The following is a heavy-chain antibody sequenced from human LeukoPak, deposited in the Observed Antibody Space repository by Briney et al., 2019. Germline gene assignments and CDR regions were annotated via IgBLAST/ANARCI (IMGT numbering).Heavy chain of an antibody. V-gene: IGHV1-24*01. CDR1: GYSLRVLS. CDR3: ATQRPAGGFGP. D-gene: IGHD3-10*01. CDR2: YEPEEGET. J-gene: IGHJ5*02. Sequence: GASVKVSCKVSGYSLRVLSIHWVRQTPGKGLEWMGGYEPEEGETIYAANFQSRVTMTEDPSTDTANMVLTNLRFDDTATYYCATQRPAGGFGPWGRGTLVTVSS.